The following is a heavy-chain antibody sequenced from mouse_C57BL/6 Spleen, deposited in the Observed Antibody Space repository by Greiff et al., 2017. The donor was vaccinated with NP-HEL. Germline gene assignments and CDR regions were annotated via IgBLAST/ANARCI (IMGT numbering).Heavy chain of an antibody. D-gene: IGHD1-1*01. CDR1: GYSITSDY. CDR3: ARYLSYYGSSYWYFDV. V-gene: IGHV3-8*01. Sequence: EVKLVESGPGLAKPSQTLSLTCSVTGYSITSDYWNWIRKFPGNKLEYMGYISYSGSTYYNPSLKSRISITRDTSKNQYYLQLNSVTTEDTATYYCARYLSYYGSSYWYFDVWGTGTTVTVSS. J-gene: IGHJ1*03. CDR2: ISYSGST.